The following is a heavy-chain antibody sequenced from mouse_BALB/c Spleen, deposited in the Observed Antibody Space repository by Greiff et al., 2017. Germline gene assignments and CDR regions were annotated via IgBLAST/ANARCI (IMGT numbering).Heavy chain of an antibody. J-gene: IGHJ3*01. Sequence: VKLQQSGAELVRPGASVTLSCKASGYTFTDYEMHWVKQTPVHGLEWIGAIDPETGGTAYNQKFKGKATLTADKSSSTAYMELRSLTSEDSAVYYSARVGYPFAYWGQGTLVTVSA. V-gene: IGHV1-15*01. CDR1: GYTFTDYE. CDR3: ARVGYPFAY. CDR2: IDPETGGT. D-gene: IGHD1-2*01.